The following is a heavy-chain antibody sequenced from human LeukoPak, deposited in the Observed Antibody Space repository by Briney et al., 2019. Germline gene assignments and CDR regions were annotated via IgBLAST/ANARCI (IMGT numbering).Heavy chain of an antibody. V-gene: IGHV3-23*01. J-gene: IGHJ3*02. CDR1: GFTLSSYA. Sequence: GGSLRLSCTASGFTLSSYAMSWVRQAPGKGLEWVSAISVSGNTYHADSVKGRFTISRDNAKNSLYLQMNSLRAEDTAVYYCARVGVLVTAFDIWGQGTMVTVSS. CDR3: ARVGVLVTAFDI. CDR2: ISVSGNT. D-gene: IGHD3-16*01.